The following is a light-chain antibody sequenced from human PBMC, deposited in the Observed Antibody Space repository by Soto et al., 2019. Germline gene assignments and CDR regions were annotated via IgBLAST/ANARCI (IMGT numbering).Light chain of an antibody. V-gene: IGKV3-20*01. CDR3: QQYGDSPQT. J-gene: IGKJ1*01. CDR2: GAS. CDR1: QSVGSS. Sequence: EIVLTQSPGTLSLSPGERATLSCRASQSVGSSLSWYQQKPGQAPRLLFYGASNRATAIPDRFSGSGFGTDFTLTITRLDPEDFAVYYCQQYGDSPQTFGPGTKVEI.